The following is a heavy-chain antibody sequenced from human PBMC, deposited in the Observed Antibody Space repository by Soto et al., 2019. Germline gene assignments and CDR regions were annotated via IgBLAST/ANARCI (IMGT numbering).Heavy chain of an antibody. CDR2: INHSGST. Sequence: PSETLSLTCAVYGGSFSGYYWSWIRQPPGKGLEWIGEINHSGSTNYNPSLKSRVTISVDTSKNQFSLKLSSVTAADTAVYYCARVRYCGGDCWSWGYFDYWGRGTLVTVSS. V-gene: IGHV4-34*01. CDR3: ARVRYCGGDCWSWGYFDY. D-gene: IGHD2-21*02. CDR1: GGSFSGYY. J-gene: IGHJ4*02.